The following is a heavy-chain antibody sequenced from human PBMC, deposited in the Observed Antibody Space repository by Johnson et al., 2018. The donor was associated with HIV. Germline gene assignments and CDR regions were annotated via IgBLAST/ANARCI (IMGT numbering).Heavy chain of an antibody. Sequence: QVQVVESGGGVVQPGRSLRLSCAASGFTFNNYGMHWVRQAPGKGLEWVAVIWYDGSNKYYADSVKGRFTISRDNSKNTLYLQMNSLSPEDTAVYYCARDGSVFGVVGFFDIWGQGTMVTVSS. CDR1: GFTFNNYG. CDR3: ARDGSVFGVVGFFDI. V-gene: IGHV3-30*19. J-gene: IGHJ3*02. D-gene: IGHD3-3*01. CDR2: IWYDGSNK.